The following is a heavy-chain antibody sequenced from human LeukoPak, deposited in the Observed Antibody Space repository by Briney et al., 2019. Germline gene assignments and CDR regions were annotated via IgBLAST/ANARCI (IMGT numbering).Heavy chain of an antibody. V-gene: IGHV3-33*06. J-gene: IGHJ6*03. Sequence: GGSLRLSCAASGFTFSSYGMHWVRQAPAKALDWVAVIWYDGSNKYYADSVKGRITISIDNSKNTRYLQMNSLRAEDTAVYYCAKGPATYSRPSPPFYMDVWGKGTTVTVSS. CDR1: GFTFSSYG. CDR2: IWYDGSNK. D-gene: IGHD6-6*01. CDR3: AKGPATYSRPSPPFYMDV.